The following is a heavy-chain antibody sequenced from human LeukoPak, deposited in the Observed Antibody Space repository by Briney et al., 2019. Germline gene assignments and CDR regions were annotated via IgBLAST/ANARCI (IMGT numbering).Heavy chain of an antibody. CDR3: AKSDGSGSYFDY. Sequence: PSETLSLTCTVSGGSISNYYWSWIRQPPGKGLEWIGYISYSGSSEYNPSLKSRVTISVDTSKNQFSLKLSSVTAADTAVYYCAKSDGSGSYFDYWGQGTLVTVSS. CDR2: ISYSGSS. V-gene: IGHV4-59*08. D-gene: IGHD3-10*01. CDR1: GGSISNYY. J-gene: IGHJ4*02.